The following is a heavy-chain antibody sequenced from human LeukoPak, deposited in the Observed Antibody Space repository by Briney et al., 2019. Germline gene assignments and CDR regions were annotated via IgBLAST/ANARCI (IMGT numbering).Heavy chain of an antibody. CDR2: INHSGST. Sequence: PSETLSLTCAVYGGSFSGYYWSWTRQPPGKGLEWIGEINHSGSTNYNPSLKSRVTISVDTSKNQFSLKLSSVTAADTAVYYCARGLSQYSSSWWSRKVYFQHWGQGTLVTVSS. D-gene: IGHD6-13*01. CDR3: ARGLSQYSSSWWSRKVYFQH. V-gene: IGHV4-34*01. CDR1: GGSFSGYY. J-gene: IGHJ1*01.